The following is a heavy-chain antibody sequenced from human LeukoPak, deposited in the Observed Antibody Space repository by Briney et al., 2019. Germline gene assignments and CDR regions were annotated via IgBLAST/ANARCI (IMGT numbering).Heavy chain of an antibody. V-gene: IGHV3-21*01. J-gene: IGHJ4*02. CDR1: GFTFSTYS. Sequence: GGSLRLSCAASGFTFSTYSMNRVRQAPGKGPEWVSSITSSSSYIYYADSVKGRFTFSRDNAKNSLYLQMNSLRAEDTAVYYCARGGHAYYDSSGYRYYFDYWGQGTLVTVSS. CDR2: ITSSSSYI. D-gene: IGHD3-22*01. CDR3: ARGGHAYYDSSGYRYYFDY.